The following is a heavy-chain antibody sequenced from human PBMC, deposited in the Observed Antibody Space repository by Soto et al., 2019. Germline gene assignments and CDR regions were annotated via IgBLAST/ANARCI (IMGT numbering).Heavy chain of an antibody. CDR2: IYYSGST. Sequence: SETLSLTCTVSGSSISSYYWSWIRQPPGKGLEWIGYIYYSGSTNYNPSLKSRVTISVDTSKNQFSLKLSSVTAADTAVYYCARGGEQQLFWFDPWGQGTLVTVSS. D-gene: IGHD6-13*01. J-gene: IGHJ5*02. CDR1: GSSISSYY. V-gene: IGHV4-59*01. CDR3: ARGGEQQLFWFDP.